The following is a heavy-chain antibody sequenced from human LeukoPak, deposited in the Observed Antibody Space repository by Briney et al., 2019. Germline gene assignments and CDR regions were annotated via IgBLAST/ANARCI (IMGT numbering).Heavy chain of an antibody. CDR1: GYSLSSGYY. CDR2: IYHSGST. Sequence: PSETLSLTCTVSGYSLSSGYYWGWIRRPPGKGLEWIGPIYHSGSTYYNPSLKRRVTISVDTSKNQFSLKLSSVTGADTAVYYCARGLTTVTTSPNWYFDLWGRGTLVTVSS. J-gene: IGHJ2*01. D-gene: IGHD4-17*01. V-gene: IGHV4-38-2*02. CDR3: ARGLTTVTTSPNWYFDL.